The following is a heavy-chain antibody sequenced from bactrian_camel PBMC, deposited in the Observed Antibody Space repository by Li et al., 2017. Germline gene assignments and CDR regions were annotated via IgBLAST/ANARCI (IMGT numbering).Heavy chain of an antibody. Sequence: HVQLVESGGGLVQAGRSLRLSCAASGYTYCTGWLRQVPGKEREGVATVDSLGIPTYADSVKGRFTLSRDKAKNTLYLQMNSLAPEDTGMYICSAARNLWSNDCARRLETDFDYWGQGTQVTVS. CDR3: SAARNLWSNDCARRLETDFDY. V-gene: IGHV3S55*01. J-gene: IGHJ6*01. D-gene: IGHD3*01. CDR2: VDSLGIP. CDR1: GYTYC.